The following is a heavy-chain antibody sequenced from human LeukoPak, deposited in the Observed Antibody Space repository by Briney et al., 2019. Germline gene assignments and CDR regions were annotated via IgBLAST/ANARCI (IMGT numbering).Heavy chain of an antibody. CDR1: GGSFSGHY. CDR3: ASEKNWWSLHY. D-gene: IGHD2-8*02. J-gene: IGHJ4*02. CDR2: IYTSGST. V-gene: IGHV4-4*08. Sequence: SETLSLTCAVYGGSFSGHYWSWIRQPPGKGLEWIGSIYTSGSTYYNPSLKSRVTISINTSKNQFSLKLNSVTAADTAVYYCASEKNWWSLHYCGQGTLVTVSS.